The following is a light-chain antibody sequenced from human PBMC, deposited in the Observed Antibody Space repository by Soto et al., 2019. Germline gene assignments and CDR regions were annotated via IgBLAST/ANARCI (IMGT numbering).Light chain of an antibody. J-gene: IGLJ1*01. CDR1: SIDIAPYNY. V-gene: IGLV2-14*01. CDR2: EVS. Sequence: HSVLPQPASVSGSPGQSLTISCTGTSIDIAPYNYVSWYQQHPGKAPKLIIYEVSYRPSGISNRFSGSKSGNTASLTISGLKAAHDADYYCSAYTTTSAYACGTGNQVT. CDR3: SAYTTTSAYA.